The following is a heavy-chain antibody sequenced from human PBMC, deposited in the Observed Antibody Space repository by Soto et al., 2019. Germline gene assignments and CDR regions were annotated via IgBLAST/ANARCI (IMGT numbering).Heavy chain of an antibody. Sequence: GESLKISCAASGFTFEDHGMTWVRQVPGKGLEWVAEINWSGSSTSYADSVKGRFTISRDNAKNSLYLQMNSLRAEDTALYFCARDGGVAVAVDASDIWGQGTMVTVSS. J-gene: IGHJ3*02. CDR1: GFTFEDHG. CDR3: ARDGGVAVAVDASDI. V-gene: IGHV3-20*04. D-gene: IGHD6-19*01. CDR2: INWSGSST.